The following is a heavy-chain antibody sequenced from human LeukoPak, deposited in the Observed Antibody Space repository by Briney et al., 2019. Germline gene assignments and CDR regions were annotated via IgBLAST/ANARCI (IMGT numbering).Heavy chain of an antibody. J-gene: IGHJ3*02. CDR3: ARDRGRLLRYFDWFLHAFDI. D-gene: IGHD3-9*01. Sequence: ASVKVSCKASGYTFTSYGISWVRQAPGQGLEWMGWINAYNGNTNYAQKLQGRVTMTTDTSTSTAYMELRSLRSDDTAVYYCARDRGRLLRYFDWFLHAFDIWGQGTMVTVSS. CDR1: GYTFTSYG. V-gene: IGHV1-18*01. CDR2: INAYNGNT.